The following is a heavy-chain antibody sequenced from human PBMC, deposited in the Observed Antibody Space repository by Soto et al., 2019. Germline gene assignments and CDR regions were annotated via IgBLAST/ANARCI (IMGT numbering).Heavy chain of an antibody. Sequence: EMHLLESGGDLVQPGDSLTLSCAASGFTFSDYAMTWVRQAPGKGLEWVSVIGGRGDGIEYADSVKGRFIVSRDNSRDTMYLRMKSLRAEDTATYYCAKYMVQSATRVFDYWGQGALVSASS. CDR2: IGGRGDGI. J-gene: IGHJ4*02. CDR1: GFTFSDYA. V-gene: IGHV3-23*01. D-gene: IGHD2-8*01. CDR3: AKYMVQSATRVFDY.